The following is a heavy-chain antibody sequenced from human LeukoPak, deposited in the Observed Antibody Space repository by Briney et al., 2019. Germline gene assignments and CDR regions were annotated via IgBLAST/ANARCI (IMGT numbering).Heavy chain of an antibody. D-gene: IGHD2-21*01. CDR1: GFTFDDYA. CDR2: ISWNSGSI. V-gene: IGHV3-9*01. J-gene: IGHJ5*02. CDR3: VRSYHPGGWFDP. Sequence: PGRSLRLSCAASGFTFDDYAMHWVRQAPGKGLEWVSGISWNSGSIGYADSVKGRFTISRDNAKDSLYLQMNSLTVEDTAMHYCVRSYHPGGWFDPWGQGTLVTVSS.